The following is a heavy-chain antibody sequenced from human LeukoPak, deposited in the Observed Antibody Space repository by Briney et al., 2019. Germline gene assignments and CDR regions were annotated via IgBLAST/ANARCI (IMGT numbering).Heavy chain of an antibody. CDR2: IIPIFGTA. Sequence: ASVKVSCKASGGTFSSYAISWVRQAPGQGLEWMGGIIPIFGTANYAQKFQGRVTITADESTSTAYMELSSLRSEDTAVYYCAISHDYGGNGYYYFDYWGQGTLVTVSS. CDR3: AISHDYGGNGYYYFDY. CDR1: GGTFSSYA. V-gene: IGHV1-69*13. D-gene: IGHD4-23*01. J-gene: IGHJ4*02.